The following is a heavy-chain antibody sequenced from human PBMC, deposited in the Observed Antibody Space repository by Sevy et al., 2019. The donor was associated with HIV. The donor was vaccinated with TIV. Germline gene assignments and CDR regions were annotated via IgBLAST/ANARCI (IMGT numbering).Heavy chain of an antibody. Sequence: GGSLRLSCAASGFIFSSFSMNWVRQAPGKGLEWVSSIRSSRTYIYFADSVKGRFTISRDNAKNSLYLQMNSLRAEDTAVYYCARATSGGYCDSTSCIGRSYYYYYMDVWGKGTTVTVSS. V-gene: IGHV3-21*01. CDR1: GFIFSSFS. CDR3: ARATSGGYCDSTSCIGRSYYYYYMDV. J-gene: IGHJ6*03. CDR2: IRSSRTYI. D-gene: IGHD2-2*01.